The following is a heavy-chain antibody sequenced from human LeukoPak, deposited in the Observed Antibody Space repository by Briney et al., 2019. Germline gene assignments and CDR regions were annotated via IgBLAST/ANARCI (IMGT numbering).Heavy chain of an antibody. J-gene: IGHJ4*02. V-gene: IGHV3-21*01. CDR3: ARDITPYGDYGDY. D-gene: IGHD4-17*01. CDR1: GFTFSSYS. Sequence: GGSLRLSCAASGFTFSSYSMNWVRQAPGKGLEWVSSISSSSYIYYADSVKGRFTISRDNAKNSLYLQMNSLRAEDTAVYYCARDITPYGDYGDYWGQGTLVTVSS. CDR2: ISSSSYI.